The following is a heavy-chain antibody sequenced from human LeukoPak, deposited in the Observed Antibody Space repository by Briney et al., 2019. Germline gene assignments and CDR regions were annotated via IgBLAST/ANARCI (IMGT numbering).Heavy chain of an antibody. D-gene: IGHD2-2*01. CDR3: ARVDIAVVPSTTFDC. CDR1: GGSISSSSYY. V-gene: IGHV4-39*01. CDR2: IYYSGST. J-gene: IGHJ4*02. Sequence: PSETLSLTCTVSGGSISSSSYYWGWIRQPPGKGLEWIGSIYYSGSTYYNPSLKSRVTISVDTSKNQFSLRLRSVTAADTAVHYCARVDIAVVPSTTFDCWGQGTLVTVSS.